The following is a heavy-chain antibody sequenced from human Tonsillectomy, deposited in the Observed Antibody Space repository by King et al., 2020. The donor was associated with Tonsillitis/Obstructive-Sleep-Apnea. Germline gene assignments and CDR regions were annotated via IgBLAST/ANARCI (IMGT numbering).Heavy chain of an antibody. CDR2: IIPIIGIA. CDR3: AGKAEGYCSSTSCSHYYYYMAV. V-gene: IGHV1-69*09. D-gene: IGHD2-2*01. CDR1: GGTFSSYA. Sequence: VQLVQSGAEVKKPGSSVKVSCKASGGTFSSYAISWVRQAPGQGLEWMGRIIPIIGIANYAQKFQGRVTITADKSTSTAYMELSSLRSEDTAVYYCAGKAEGYCSSTSCSHYYYYMAVCGKGPTVTVSS. J-gene: IGHJ6*03.